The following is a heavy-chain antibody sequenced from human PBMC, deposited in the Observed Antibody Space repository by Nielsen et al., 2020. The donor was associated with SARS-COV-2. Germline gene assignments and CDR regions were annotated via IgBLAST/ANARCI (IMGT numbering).Heavy chain of an antibody. V-gene: IGHV3-30*18. J-gene: IGHJ4*02. CDR2: ISYDGSNK. D-gene: IGHD4-17*01. CDR3: AKSLTPMTTVTTPIDY. CDR1: GFTFSSYG. Sequence: GGSLRLSCAASGFTFSSYGMHWVRQAPGKGLEWVAVISYDGSNKYYADSVKGRFTISRDNSKNTLYLQMNSLRAEDTAVYYCAKSLTPMTTVTTPIDYWGQGTLVTVSS.